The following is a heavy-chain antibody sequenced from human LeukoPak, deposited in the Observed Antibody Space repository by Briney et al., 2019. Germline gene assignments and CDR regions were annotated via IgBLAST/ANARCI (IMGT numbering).Heavy chain of an antibody. V-gene: IGHV3-23*01. CDR2: IFPSGGEI. CDR1: GFTFNNCA. CDR3: ATYRQVLLPFES. Sequence: GGSLRLSCAASGFTFNNCAMSWVRQAPGKGLEWVSSIFPSGGEIHYADSVRGRFTISRDNSKSTLSLQMNSLRAEDTAIYYCATYRQVLLPFESWGQGTLVTVSS. D-gene: IGHD2-8*02. J-gene: IGHJ4*02.